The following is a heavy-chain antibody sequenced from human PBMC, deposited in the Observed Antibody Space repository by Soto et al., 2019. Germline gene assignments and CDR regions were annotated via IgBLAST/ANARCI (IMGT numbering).Heavy chain of an antibody. CDR3: ARLPRTDYHMYYFDY. CDR2: IYYSERI. CDR1: GGSISSSSYY. J-gene: IGHJ4*02. Sequence: PSETLSLTCTVSGGSISSSSYYWGWIRQPPGRGLEWIGSIYYSERIYYNPSLKSRVTMSVDTSKNQFSLILSSVTAADTAVYYCARLPRTDYHMYYFDYWGQGTLVTVSS. D-gene: IGHD4-17*01. V-gene: IGHV4-39*01.